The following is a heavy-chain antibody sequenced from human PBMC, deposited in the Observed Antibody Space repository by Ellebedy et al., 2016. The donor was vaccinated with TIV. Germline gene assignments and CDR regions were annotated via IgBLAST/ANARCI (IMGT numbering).Heavy chain of an antibody. J-gene: IGHJ4*02. V-gene: IGHV1-18*04. Sequence: AASVTVSCKASGYTFSMYGITWVRQAPGQGLEWMGWVSAHNGDTDYAQKLQGRVTMTTDKSTSTAYMELRSLRSDDTAVYYCARATRRDWAPYWGQGTLVTVSS. CDR3: ARATRRDWAPY. CDR2: VSAHNGDT. D-gene: IGHD3/OR15-3a*01. CDR1: GYTFSMYG.